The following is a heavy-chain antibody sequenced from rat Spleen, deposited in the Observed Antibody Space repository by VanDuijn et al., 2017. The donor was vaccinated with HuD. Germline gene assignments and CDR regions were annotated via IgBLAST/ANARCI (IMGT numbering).Heavy chain of an antibody. D-gene: IGHD1-12*02. CDR2: ISFEGSST. V-gene: IGHV5-22*01. CDR1: GFTVSDYY. Sequence: EVQLVESGGGLVQPGRSLKLSCAASGFTVSDYYMAWVRQAPKKGLEWVASISFEGSSTYYGDSLKGRFTISRDNAKSTLNRQMNSLRSEDTATYYCAIQRVITTSPYYFDYWGQGVMVTVSS. J-gene: IGHJ2*01. CDR3: AIQRVITTSPYYFDY.